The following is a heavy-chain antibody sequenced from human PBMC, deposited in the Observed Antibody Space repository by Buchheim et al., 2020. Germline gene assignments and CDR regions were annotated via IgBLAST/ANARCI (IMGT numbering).Heavy chain of an antibody. Sequence: QVQLVQSGAEVRKPGSSVKVSCKASGDNFSSYGISWVRQAPGQGPEWMGGIIPILGRVNYAQKFPGSVTITADESPSTASMELSSLRSEDTAVYYCARPEYLGSHYYGLDVWGQGTT. D-gene: IGHD2-2*02. CDR1: GDNFSSYG. CDR3: ARPEYLGSHYYGLDV. CDR2: IIPILGRV. V-gene: IGHV1-69*11. J-gene: IGHJ6*02.